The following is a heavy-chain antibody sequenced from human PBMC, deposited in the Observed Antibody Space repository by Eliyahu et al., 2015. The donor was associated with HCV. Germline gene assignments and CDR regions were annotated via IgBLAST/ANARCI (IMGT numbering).Heavy chain of an antibody. CDR3: ARDVETWLQSPYSFDC. CDR1: GXTFSSYS. CDR2: ISTNDNYM. D-gene: IGHD5-24*01. V-gene: IGHV3-21*01. Sequence: EVQLVESGGGLVKPGGSLRLSXAAFGXTFSSYSLNWVRQAPGKGLEWVSFISTNDNYMYYADSVKGRFTISRDNAKKSLYLQMNSLRAEDTAVYFCARDVETWLQSPYSFDCWGQGTLVTVSS. J-gene: IGHJ4*02.